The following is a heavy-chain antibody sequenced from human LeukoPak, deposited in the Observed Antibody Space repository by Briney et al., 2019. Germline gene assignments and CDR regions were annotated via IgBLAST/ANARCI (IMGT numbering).Heavy chain of an antibody. CDR2: IYYSGST. V-gene: IGHV4-39*07. CDR3: ASGDIVAVPAAAFLD. Sequence: SETLCLTCTVSGGSISSSSYYWGWIRQPPGKGLEWIGSIYYSGSTYYNPSLKSRVTISVDTSKNQFSLKLSSVTAADTAVYYCASGDIVAVPAAAFLDWGQGTLVTVSS. J-gene: IGHJ4*02. D-gene: IGHD2-2*01. CDR1: GGSISSSSYY.